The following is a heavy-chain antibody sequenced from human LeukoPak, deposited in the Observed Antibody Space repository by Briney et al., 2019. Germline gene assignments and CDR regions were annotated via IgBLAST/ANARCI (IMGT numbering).Heavy chain of an antibody. CDR1: GFSITTRGET. CDR2: ISWDDDK. V-gene: IGHV2-5*02. CDR3: AHRRAGGPVPNAFDI. Sequence: SGPTLVKPTQTHTLTCTFSGFSITTRGETVGWIRQPPGKALEWHALISWDDDKRHSPSLKSRLTITKDTSKNHVVLTMTNMDPVDTATYYCAHRRAGGPVPNAFDIWGQGTMVTVSS. J-gene: IGHJ3*02. D-gene: IGHD3-16*01.